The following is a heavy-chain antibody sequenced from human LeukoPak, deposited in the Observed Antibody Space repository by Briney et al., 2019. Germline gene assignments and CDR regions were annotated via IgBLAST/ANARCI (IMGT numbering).Heavy chain of an antibody. CDR1: GYTFTSYG. CDR2: ISAYNGNT. D-gene: IGHD3-22*01. Sequence: ASVKVSCKASGYTFTSYGISWVRQAPGQGLEWMGWISAYNGNTNYAQKLQGRVTMTTDTSTSTAYMELRSLRSDDTAVYYCATHGMSGYYHYYYYYYMDVWGKGTTVTVSS. CDR3: ATHGMSGYYHYYYYYYMDV. V-gene: IGHV1-18*01. J-gene: IGHJ6*03.